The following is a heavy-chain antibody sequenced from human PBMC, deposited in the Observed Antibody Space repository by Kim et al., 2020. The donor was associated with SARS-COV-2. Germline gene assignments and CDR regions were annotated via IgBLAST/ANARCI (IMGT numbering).Heavy chain of an antibody. CDR2: IRSKAYGGTT. Sequence: GGSLRLSCTTSGFTFGDYTMSWVRQAPGKGLEWVGFIRSKAYGGTTEYAASVKGRFTISRDDSKSIAYLQMNSLKTEDTAVYYCTRGANSGITGWFDPWGQGTLVTVSS. J-gene: IGHJ5*02. V-gene: IGHV3-49*04. CDR1: GFTFGDYT. D-gene: IGHD1-20*01. CDR3: TRGANSGITGWFDP.